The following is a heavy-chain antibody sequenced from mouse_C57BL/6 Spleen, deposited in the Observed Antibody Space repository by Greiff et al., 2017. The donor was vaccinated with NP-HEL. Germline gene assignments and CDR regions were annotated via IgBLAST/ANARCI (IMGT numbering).Heavy chain of an antibody. CDR3: AKGSTVVATGAMDY. D-gene: IGHD1-1*01. CDR1: GFSLTSYG. J-gene: IGHJ4*01. V-gene: IGHV2-5*01. CDR2: IWRGGST. Sequence: QVQLKESGPGLVQPSQSLSITCTVSGFSLTSYGVHWVRQSPGKGLEWLGVIWRGGSTDYNAAFMSRLSITKDNSKSQVFFKMNSLQADDTAIYYCAKGSTVVATGAMDYWGQGTSVTVSS.